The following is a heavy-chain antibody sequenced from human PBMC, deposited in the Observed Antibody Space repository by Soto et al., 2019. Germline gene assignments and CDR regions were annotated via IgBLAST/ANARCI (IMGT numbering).Heavy chain of an antibody. CDR3: ARANDLNAFDI. J-gene: IGHJ3*02. CDR2: ISDNGGTT. Sequence: GGSLRLSCAASEFTFSNYAMSWVRQAPGKGLEWVSSISDNGGTTYYADSVKGRFTISRDNSKNTLYLQMNSLRPEDTAVYYCARANDLNAFDIWGQGTMVTVSS. CDR1: EFTFSNYA. V-gene: IGHV3-23*01. D-gene: IGHD1-1*01.